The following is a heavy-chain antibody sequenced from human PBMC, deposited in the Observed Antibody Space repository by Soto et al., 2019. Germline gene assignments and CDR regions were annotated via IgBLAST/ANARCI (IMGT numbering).Heavy chain of an antibody. CDR3: ASTLGYCSGGSCYSLTWFDP. CDR2: ISAYNGNT. Sequence: ASVKVSCKASGYTFTSYGISWVRQAPGQGLEWMGWISAYNGNTNYAQKLQGRVTMTTDTSTSTAYMELRSLRSDDTAVYYCASTLGYCSGGSCYSLTWFDPWGQGTLVTVSS. CDR1: GYTFTSYG. J-gene: IGHJ5*02. D-gene: IGHD2-15*01. V-gene: IGHV1-18*04.